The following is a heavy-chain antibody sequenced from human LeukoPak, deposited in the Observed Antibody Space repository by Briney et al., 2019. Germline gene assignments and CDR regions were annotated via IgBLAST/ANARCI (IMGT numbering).Heavy chain of an antibody. CDR2: ISSSSSYT. Sequence: PGGSLRLSCAASGFTFSDYYMSWIRQAPGKGLEWVSYISSSSSYTNYADSVKGRFTISRDNAKHSLYLQMNSLRAEDTAVYYCASGLHYYDSSGYRSGFDYWGQGTLVTVSS. CDR3: ASGLHYYDSSGYRSGFDY. J-gene: IGHJ4*02. CDR1: GFTFSDYY. V-gene: IGHV3-11*03. D-gene: IGHD3-22*01.